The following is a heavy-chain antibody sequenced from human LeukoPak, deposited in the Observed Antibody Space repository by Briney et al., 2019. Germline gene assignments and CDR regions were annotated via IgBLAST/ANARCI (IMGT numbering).Heavy chain of an antibody. V-gene: IGHV4-59*01. CDR2: IYYSGSI. Sequence: SETLSLTCTVSGGSISSYYWSWIRQPPGKGLEWIGYIYYSGSINYNPSLKSRVTISVDTSKNQFSLKLSSVTAADTAVYYCARASTYYDILTGYYTGKEYYFDYWGQGTLVTVSS. J-gene: IGHJ4*02. CDR3: ARASTYYDILTGYYTGKEYYFDY. D-gene: IGHD3-9*01. CDR1: GGSISSYY.